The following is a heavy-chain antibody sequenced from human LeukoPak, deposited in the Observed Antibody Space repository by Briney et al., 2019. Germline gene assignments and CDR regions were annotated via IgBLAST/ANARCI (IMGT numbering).Heavy chain of an antibody. CDR3: ARDRPNYCGSGSAKDY. CDR1: GFTFSSYS. Sequence: GGSLRLSCAASGFTFSSYSMNWVRQAPGKGLEWVSSISSSSSYIYYADSVKGRFTISRDNAKNSLYLQMNSLRAEDTAVYYCARDRPNYCGSGSAKDYWGQGTLVTVSS. CDR2: ISSSSSYI. J-gene: IGHJ4*02. V-gene: IGHV3-21*01. D-gene: IGHD3-10*01.